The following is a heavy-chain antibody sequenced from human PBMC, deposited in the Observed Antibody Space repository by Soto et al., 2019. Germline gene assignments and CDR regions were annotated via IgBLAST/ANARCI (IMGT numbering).Heavy chain of an antibody. CDR2: IHSDGST. Sequence: EVQLVETGGGLIQPGGSLRLSCAASGFTVSSNFISWVRQAPGKGLEWVSVIHSDGSTYYADSVKGRFTISRDNSKNTLHLQMNSRRAEDTAVYYCATPGRVGVNLDYWGQGTLVTVSS. V-gene: IGHV3-53*02. J-gene: IGHJ4*02. CDR3: ATPGRVGVNLDY. CDR1: GFTVSSNF. D-gene: IGHD1-26*01.